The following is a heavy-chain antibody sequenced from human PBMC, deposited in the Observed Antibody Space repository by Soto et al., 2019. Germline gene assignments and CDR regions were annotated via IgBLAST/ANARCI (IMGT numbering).Heavy chain of an antibody. CDR3: AGGSGSLSY. J-gene: IGHJ4*02. V-gene: IGHV6-1*01. Sequence: SQTLSLTCVISGDSVSNNNAAWNWIRQSPSRGLEWLGRTYYRSKWYNEYAVSVKSRISINPDASKNQFSLQLNSVTPEDTAAYYCAGGSGSLSYWGQGTLVTVSS. CDR2: TYYRSKWYN. CDR1: GDSVSNNNAA. D-gene: IGHD3-10*01.